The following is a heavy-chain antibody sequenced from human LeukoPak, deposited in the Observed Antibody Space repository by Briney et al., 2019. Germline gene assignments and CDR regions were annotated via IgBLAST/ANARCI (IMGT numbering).Heavy chain of an antibody. Sequence: SETLSLTCTVSGGSISSFYWSWIRQPPGKGLEWLGYLYYSGTTYYNPSLKSRVTMSVDTSKNQFSLKLSSVTAADTAVYYCARLIRMGGVVIWGQGTLVTVSS. CDR3: ARLIRMGGVVI. D-gene: IGHD3-3*01. V-gene: IGHV4-59*12. J-gene: IGHJ4*02. CDR2: LYYSGTT. CDR1: GGSISSFY.